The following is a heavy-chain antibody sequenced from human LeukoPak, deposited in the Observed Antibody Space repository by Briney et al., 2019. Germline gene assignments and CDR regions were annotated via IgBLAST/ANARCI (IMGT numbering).Heavy chain of an antibody. CDR2: INEDGGKT. V-gene: IGHV3-43*02. CDR3: AKEVDTLGTNAFDI. D-gene: IGHD2-15*01. J-gene: IGHJ3*02. Sequence: GGSLRLSCAASGFSFDDYPMHWVRQAPGKGLEWVSLINEDGGKTFYADSVRGRFTISRDNSKNSLYLQMNSLRTEDTALYYCAKEVDTLGTNAFDIWGQGTIVTVSS. CDR1: GFSFDDYP.